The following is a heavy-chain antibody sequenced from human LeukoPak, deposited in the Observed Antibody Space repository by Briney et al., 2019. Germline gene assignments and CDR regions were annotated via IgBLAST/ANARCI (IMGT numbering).Heavy chain of an antibody. J-gene: IGHJ6*02. Sequence: SETLSLTCTVSGGSISNYYWSWIRQPPGKGLEWIGYIYYSGSTNYNPSLKSRVTISVDTSKNQFSLKLSSVTAADTAVYYCARVSGDYYYYYGMDVWGQGTTVTVSS. V-gene: IGHV4-59*01. CDR1: GGSISNYY. CDR3: ARVSGDYYYYYGMDV. CDR2: IYYSGST. D-gene: IGHD4-17*01.